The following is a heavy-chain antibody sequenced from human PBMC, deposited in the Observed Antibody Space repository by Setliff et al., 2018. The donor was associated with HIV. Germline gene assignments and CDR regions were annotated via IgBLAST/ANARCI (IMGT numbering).Heavy chain of an antibody. CDR3: ARFPLLHKNAFDI. J-gene: IGHJ3*02. CDR1: GGSISSYY. V-gene: IGHV4-59*01. D-gene: IGHD2-15*01. Sequence: KASETLSLTCTVSGGSISSYYWSWIRQPPGKGLEWIGYIYYSGSTNYNPSLKSRVTISVDTSRNQFSLNLSSVTAADTAVYYCARFPLLHKNAFDIWGQGTMVTVSS. CDR2: IYYSGST.